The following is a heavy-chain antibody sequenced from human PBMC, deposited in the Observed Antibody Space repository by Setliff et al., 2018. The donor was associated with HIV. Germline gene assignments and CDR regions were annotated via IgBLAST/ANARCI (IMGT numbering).Heavy chain of an antibody. CDR1: DFIFSNYE. J-gene: IGHJ6*02. V-gene: IGHV3-48*03. CDR2: ISSSGTTT. D-gene: IGHD3-3*01. CDR3: ARTKSVTIFGVLHDSGMDV. Sequence: RLSCAASDFIFSNYEMNWVRQAPGRGLEWISSISSSGTTTVYRDSVKGRFTISRDNAKNSLYLQMNSLRAEDTAVYYCARTKSVTIFGVLHDSGMDVWGQGTTVTVSS.